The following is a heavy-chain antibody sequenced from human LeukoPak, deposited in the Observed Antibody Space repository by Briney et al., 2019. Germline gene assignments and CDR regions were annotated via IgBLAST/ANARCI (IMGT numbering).Heavy chain of an antibody. CDR2: ISYDGSNK. V-gene: IGHV3-30-3*01. CDR1: GFTFSSYA. J-gene: IGHJ4*02. D-gene: IGHD2-2*01. Sequence: PGRSLRLSCAASGFTFSSYAMHWVRQAPGKGLEWVAVISYDGSNKYYADSVKGRFTISRDNSKNTLYLQMNSLRAEDTALYYCARDHCSSTGCYPNTAIDYWGQGTLVTVSS. CDR3: ARDHCSSTGCYPNTAIDY.